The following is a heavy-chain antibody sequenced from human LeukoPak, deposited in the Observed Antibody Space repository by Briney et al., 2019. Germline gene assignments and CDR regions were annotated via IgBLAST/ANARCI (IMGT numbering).Heavy chain of an antibody. CDR3: ARGARGSGTASDY. J-gene: IGHJ4*02. D-gene: IGHD3-10*01. CDR1: GFTFSSYW. V-gene: IGHV3-74*01. Sequence: PGGSPRLSCAASGFTFSSYWMHWVRQAPGKGLVWVSRINSDGSSTNYADSVKGRFTISRDNAKNTLHLQMNSLRAEDTAVYYCARGARGSGTASDYWGQGTLVTVSS. CDR2: INSDGSST.